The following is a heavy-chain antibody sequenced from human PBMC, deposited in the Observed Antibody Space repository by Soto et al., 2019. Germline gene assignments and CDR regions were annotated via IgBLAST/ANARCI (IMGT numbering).Heavy chain of an antibody. Sequence: HGESLKISCKGFGYTFTNYWISWVRQMPGKGPEWMGIIYPGDSDTKYNPSFQGQVTISADKSITTTYLQWSSLKASDTAIYYCAASIFYYGMDVWGQGTTVTVSS. V-gene: IGHV5-51*01. J-gene: IGHJ6*02. CDR3: AASIFYYGMDV. CDR1: GYTFTNYW. CDR2: IYPGDSDT.